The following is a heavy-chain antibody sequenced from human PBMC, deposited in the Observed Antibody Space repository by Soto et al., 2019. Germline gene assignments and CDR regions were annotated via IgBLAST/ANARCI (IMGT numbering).Heavy chain of an antibody. CDR2: ISYDGSNK. Sequence: GVLRLSCAASGFTFSSYAMHWVRQAPGKGLEWVAVISYDGSNKNYADSVRGRFTISRDNSKNTLYLQMNSLRAEDTAVYYCARGYDFWSGYYYPYGMDVWGQGTTVTVSS. V-gene: IGHV3-30-3*01. D-gene: IGHD3-3*01. CDR1: GFTFSSYA. CDR3: ARGYDFWSGYYYPYGMDV. J-gene: IGHJ6*02.